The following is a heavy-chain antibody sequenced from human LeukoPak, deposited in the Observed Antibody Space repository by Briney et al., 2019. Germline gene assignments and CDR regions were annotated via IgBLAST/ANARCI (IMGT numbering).Heavy chain of an antibody. Sequence: EASVTVSCTASGYTFTGYYMHWVRQPPGQGLEWMGWIHPNSGGTKYAQRFQGRVTVTRDTSISTVYMELSRLRSDDTAVYYCARWGKYYYDSSGYYYWGQGTLVSVAS. D-gene: IGHD3-22*01. V-gene: IGHV1-2*02. CDR2: IHPNSGGT. CDR1: GYTFTGYY. J-gene: IGHJ4*02. CDR3: ARWGKYYYDSSGYYY.